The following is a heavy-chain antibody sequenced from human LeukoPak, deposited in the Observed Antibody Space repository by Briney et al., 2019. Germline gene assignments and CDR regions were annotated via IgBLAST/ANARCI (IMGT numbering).Heavy chain of an antibody. Sequence: GGSLRLSCAASGFTFNTYTMNWVRQAPGKGLEWVSAISGSGGSTYYADSVKGRFTISRDNSKNTLYLQMNSLRAEDTAVYYCAREDSSSSGVGYYYYMDVWGKGTTVTVSS. V-gene: IGHV3-23*01. J-gene: IGHJ6*03. D-gene: IGHD6-6*01. CDR2: ISGSGGST. CDR3: AREDSSSSGVGYYYYMDV. CDR1: GFTFNTYT.